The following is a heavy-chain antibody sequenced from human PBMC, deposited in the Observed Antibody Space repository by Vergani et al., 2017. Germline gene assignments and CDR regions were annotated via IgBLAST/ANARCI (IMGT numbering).Heavy chain of an antibody. Sequence: EVQLVESGGGLVQPGRSLRLSCTASGFTFGDYAMSWVRQAPGKGLEWVGFIRSKAYGGTTEYAASVKGRFTISRDDSKSIAYLQMNSLKTEDTAVYCCTRGPTYYYDSSGYYSAGDYWGQGTLVTVSS. CDR2: IRSKAYGGTT. D-gene: IGHD3-22*01. CDR1: GFTFGDYA. J-gene: IGHJ4*02. CDR3: TRGPTYYYDSSGYYSAGDY. V-gene: IGHV3-49*04.